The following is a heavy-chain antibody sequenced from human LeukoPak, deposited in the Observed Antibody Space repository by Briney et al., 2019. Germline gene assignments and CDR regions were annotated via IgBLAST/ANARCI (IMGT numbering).Heavy chain of an antibody. CDR3: ARGWIQLWALDY. V-gene: IGHV1-46*01. CDR2: INPSGGST. D-gene: IGHD5-18*01. CDR1: GYTFTSYY. J-gene: IGHJ4*02. Sequence: GASVKVSCKASGYTFTSYYMHWVRQAPGQGLEWMGIINPSGGSTSYAQKFQGRVTITADESTSTAYMELSSLRSEDTAVYYCARGWIQLWALDYWGQGTLVTVSS.